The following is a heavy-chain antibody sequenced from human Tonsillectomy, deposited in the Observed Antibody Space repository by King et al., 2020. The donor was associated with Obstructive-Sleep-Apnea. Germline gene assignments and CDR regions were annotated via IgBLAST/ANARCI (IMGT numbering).Heavy chain of an antibody. Sequence: VQLQQWGAGLLKPSETLSLTCAVYGGSFSGYYWSWIRQPPGKGLEWIGEINHSGSTNYNPSLKSRVTISVDTSKNQLSLKLSSVTAADTAVYYCARGMSDGSRNYYPDGNWGQGTLVTVSS. CDR3: ARGMSDGSRNYYPDGN. D-gene: IGHD3-10*01. V-gene: IGHV4-34*01. CDR2: INHSGST. J-gene: IGHJ4*01. CDR1: GGSFSGYY.